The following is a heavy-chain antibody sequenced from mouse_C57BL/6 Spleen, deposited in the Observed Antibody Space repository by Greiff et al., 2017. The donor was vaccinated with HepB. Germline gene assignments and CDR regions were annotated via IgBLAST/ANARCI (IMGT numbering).Heavy chain of an antibody. Sequence: DVQLQESGPELVKPGASVKIPCKASGYTFTDYNMDWVKQSHGKSLEWIGDINPNNGGTIYNQKFKGKATLTVDKSSSTAYMELRSLTSEDTAVYYCARRGLLGDYYAMDYWGQGTSVTVSS. J-gene: IGHJ4*01. CDR1: GYTFTDYN. CDR3: ARRGLLGDYYAMDY. V-gene: IGHV1-18*01. CDR2: INPNNGGT. D-gene: IGHD2-3*01.